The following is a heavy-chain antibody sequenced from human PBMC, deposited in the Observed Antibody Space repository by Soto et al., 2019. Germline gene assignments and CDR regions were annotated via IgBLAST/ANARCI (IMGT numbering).Heavy chain of an antibody. V-gene: IGHV3-9*01. CDR1: GFTFDDYA. CDR2: LSWNSDTL. Sequence: EVQLVESGGGVVQPGKSLRLSCAASGFTFDDYAMHWVRQAPGKGLEWVSGLSWNSDTLGYADSVRGRFTISRDNAKNSLYLQMNSLRPEDTALYYCAKDTRGSYYMFASWGQGTLVTVSS. J-gene: IGHJ4*02. CDR3: AKDTRGSYYMFAS. D-gene: IGHD1-26*01.